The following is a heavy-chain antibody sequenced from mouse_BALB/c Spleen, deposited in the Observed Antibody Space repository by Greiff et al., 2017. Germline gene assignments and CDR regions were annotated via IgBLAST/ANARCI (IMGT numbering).Heavy chain of an antibody. V-gene: IGHV14-1*02. CDR2: IDPENGNT. J-gene: IGHJ2*01. CDR3: AIITTVGFDY. CDR1: GFNIKDYY. Sequence: VQLKQSGAELVRPGALVKLSCKASGFNIKDYYMHWVKQRPEQGLEWIGWIDPENGNTIYDPKFQGKASITADTSSNTAYLQLSSLTSEDTAVYYCAIITTVGFDYWGQGTTLTVSS. D-gene: IGHD1-1*01.